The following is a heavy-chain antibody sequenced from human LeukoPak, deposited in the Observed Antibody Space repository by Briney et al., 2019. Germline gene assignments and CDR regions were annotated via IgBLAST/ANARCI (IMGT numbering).Heavy chain of an antibody. CDR3: ARVGVVTRLYYYYYYMDV. V-gene: IGHV3-7*01. CDR2: IKQDGSEK. CDR1: GFTFSSYW. Sequence: GGSLRLSCAASGFTFSSYWMSWVRQAPGKGLEWVANIKQDGSEKYYVDSVKGRFTISRDNAKNSLYLQMNSLRAEDTAVYYCARVGVVTRLYYYYYYMDVWGKGTTVTVSS. D-gene: IGHD3-22*01. J-gene: IGHJ6*03.